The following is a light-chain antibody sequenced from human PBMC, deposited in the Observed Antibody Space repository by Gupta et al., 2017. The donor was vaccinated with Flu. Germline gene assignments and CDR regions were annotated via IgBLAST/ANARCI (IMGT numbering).Light chain of an antibody. V-gene: IGLV1-44*01. J-gene: IGLJ3*02. CDR2: SKN. CDR3: AAWDDRLNGV. CDR1: NYKSGSSP. Sequence: QRVTSAWSGSNYKSGSSPGNWYQKLPGTARRSLIYSKNERPAGVPDRVSGSKSGTAASLAISGLQSEDEAEYYWAAWDDRLNGVFGGGTKLTVL.